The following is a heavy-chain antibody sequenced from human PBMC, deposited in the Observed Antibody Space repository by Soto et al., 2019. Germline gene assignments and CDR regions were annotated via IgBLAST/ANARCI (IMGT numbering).Heavy chain of an antibody. CDR3: ARAGFSYGHLLF. CDR1: CGPIKSGDYY. Sequence: ALSLTCKFSCGPIKSGDYYWNWIRQPPGKGLEWIGYVFYSGATNYSPSLKSRAAISMDTSKNQFSLSLTSVTAADTAVYYCARAGFSYGHLLFWGQGIRVTVSS. J-gene: IGHJ4*02. V-gene: IGHV4-30-4*01. CDR2: VFYSGAT. D-gene: IGHD3-10*01.